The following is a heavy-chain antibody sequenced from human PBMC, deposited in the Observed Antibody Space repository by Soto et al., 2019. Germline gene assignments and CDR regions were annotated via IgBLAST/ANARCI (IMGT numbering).Heavy chain of an antibody. CDR3: ATKVPYDSSGYYYVFYFDY. D-gene: IGHD3-22*01. Sequence: PVGSLRLSCAASGFTFSSYAMSWVRQAPGKGLEWVSAISGSGGSTYYADSVKGRFTISRDNSKNTLYLQMNSLRAEDTAVYYCATKVPYDSSGYYYVFYFDYWGQGTLVTVSS. J-gene: IGHJ4*02. V-gene: IGHV3-23*01. CDR2: ISGSGGST. CDR1: GFTFSSYA.